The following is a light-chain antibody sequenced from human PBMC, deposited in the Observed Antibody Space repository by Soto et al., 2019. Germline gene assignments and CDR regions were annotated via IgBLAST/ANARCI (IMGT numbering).Light chain of an antibody. Sequence: SQMTQSASALSASYGDRVTITCRASQSISSWLAWYQQKPGKAPKLLIYDASSLESGVPSRFSGSGSGTEFTLTISSLQPDDFATYYCQQYNSYSRTFGQGTKAAIK. CDR3: QQYNSYSRT. J-gene: IGKJ1*01. CDR1: QSISSW. V-gene: IGKV1-5*01. CDR2: DAS.